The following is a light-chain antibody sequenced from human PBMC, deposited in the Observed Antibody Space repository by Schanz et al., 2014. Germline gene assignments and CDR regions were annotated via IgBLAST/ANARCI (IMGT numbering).Light chain of an antibody. CDR3: QQYGSSPLT. V-gene: IGKV3-20*01. J-gene: IGKJ5*01. CDR2: HAS. Sequence: EIVLTQSPGTLSLSPGDRASLSCRASQTVSSSYLAWYQQKPGQAPRLLIYHASNRATGIPDRFSGSGSGTDFTLTISSLEPEDSAVYYCQQYGSSPLTFGRGTRLEIK. CDR1: QTVSSSY.